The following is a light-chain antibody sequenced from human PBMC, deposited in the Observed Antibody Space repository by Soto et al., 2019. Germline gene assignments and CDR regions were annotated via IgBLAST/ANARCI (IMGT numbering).Light chain of an antibody. CDR1: QSVGNN. V-gene: IGKV3-11*01. CDR3: QQHAHWPLT. J-gene: IGKJ4*01. Sequence: EIVLTQSPATLSLSPGERATLSCRASQSVGNNLAWYQQKPGQAPGLLIYEASTRATGIPARFSGSGSGTDFTLTISSLEPEDFAVYYCQQHAHWPLTFGGGTKVGIK. CDR2: EAS.